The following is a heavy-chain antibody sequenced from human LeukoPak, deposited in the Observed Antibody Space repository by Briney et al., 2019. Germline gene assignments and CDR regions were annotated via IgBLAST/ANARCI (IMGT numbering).Heavy chain of an antibody. D-gene: IGHD3-22*01. CDR3: ARSNYYDSSCSDY. Sequence: GASVKVSCKASGYTFTVYYMHWVRQAPGQGLEWMGWINPNSGGTNYAQKFQGRVTMTRDTSISTAYMELSNLRSDDTAVYSCARSNYYDSSCSDYWGQGTLVTVSS. V-gene: IGHV1-2*02. CDR2: INPNSGGT. CDR1: GYTFTVYY. J-gene: IGHJ4*02.